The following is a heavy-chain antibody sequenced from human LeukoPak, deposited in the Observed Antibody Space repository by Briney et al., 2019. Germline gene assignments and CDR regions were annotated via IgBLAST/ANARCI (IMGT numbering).Heavy chain of an antibody. V-gene: IGHV3-30*03. CDR1: EFTFSTYG. D-gene: IGHD3-16*01. CDR3: ARGRFGLSLDY. CDR2: ISYDGSYK. Sequence: GGSLRLSCAASEFTFSTYGMHWVRQAPGKGLEWVAVISYDGSYKFYADSVKGRFTISRDNSKSTLYLQMNSLRAEDTAVYYCARGRFGLSLDYWGQGTLVTVSS. J-gene: IGHJ4*02.